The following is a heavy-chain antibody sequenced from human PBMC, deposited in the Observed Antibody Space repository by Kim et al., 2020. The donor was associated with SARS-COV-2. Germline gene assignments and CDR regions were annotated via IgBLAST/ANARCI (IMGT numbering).Heavy chain of an antibody. D-gene: IGHD6-13*01. CDR3: AVDLAAAGQFDY. CDR1: GYTFTSYG. CDR2: ISAYNGNT. J-gene: IGHJ4*02. V-gene: IGHV1-18*04. Sequence: ASVKVSCKASGYTFTSYGISWVRQAPGQGLEWMGWISAYNGNTNYAQKLQGRVTMTTDTSTSTAYMELRSPRSDDTAVYYCAVDLAAAGQFDYWGQGTLVTVSS.